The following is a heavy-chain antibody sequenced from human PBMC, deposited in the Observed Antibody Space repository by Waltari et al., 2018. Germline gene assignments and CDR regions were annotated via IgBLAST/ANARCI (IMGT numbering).Heavy chain of an antibody. CDR1: GYTFTSYA. CDR2: INAGNGNT. V-gene: IGHV1-3*03. Sequence: QVQLVQSGAEVKKPGASVKVSCKASGYTFTSYAMHWVRQAPGQRLEWMGWINAGNGNTKYSQEFQGRVTITRDTSASTAYMELSSLRSEDMAVYYCARGEDSSGYYYEDDAFDIWGQGTMVTVSS. D-gene: IGHD3-22*01. CDR3: ARGEDSSGYYYEDDAFDI. J-gene: IGHJ3*02.